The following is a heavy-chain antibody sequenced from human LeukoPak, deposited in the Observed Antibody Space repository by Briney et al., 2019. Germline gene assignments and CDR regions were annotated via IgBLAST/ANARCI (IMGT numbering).Heavy chain of an antibody. J-gene: IGHJ4*02. CDR1: GGSISSYY. D-gene: IGHD5-24*01. Sequence: PSETLSLTCTVSGGSISSYYWSWIRQPPGKGLEWIGYIYYSGSTNYNPSLKSQVTISVDTSKNQFSLKLSSVTAADTAVYYCARVMATAERFFDYWGQGTLVTVSS. CDR2: IYYSGST. CDR3: ARVMATAERFFDY. V-gene: IGHV4-59*08.